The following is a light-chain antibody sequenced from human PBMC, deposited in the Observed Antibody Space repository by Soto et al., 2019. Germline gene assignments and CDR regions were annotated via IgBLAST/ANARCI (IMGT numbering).Light chain of an antibody. CDR2: NVK. Sequence: QSVLTQPASVSGSPGQSITISCTGTSNDVGDSNHVSWYQQYPGKVPKLLIYNVKIRPSGVPDRFSASKSGNTASLTISGLQAEDESTYFCTSSRRGGLYVFGSGTKLTVL. V-gene: IGLV2-14*03. CDR3: TSSRRGGLYV. CDR1: SNDVGDSNH. J-gene: IGLJ1*01.